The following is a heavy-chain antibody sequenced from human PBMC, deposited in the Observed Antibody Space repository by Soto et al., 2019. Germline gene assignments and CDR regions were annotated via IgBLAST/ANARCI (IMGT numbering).Heavy chain of an antibody. CDR2: ISRTGST. J-gene: IGHJ5*02. D-gene: IGHD2-2*01. V-gene: IGHV4-4*02. CDR1: GGSIDSSNW. CDR3: SKWQPMDP. Sequence: SETLSLTCTVSGGSIDSSNWWTWARQPPGKGLEWIGEISRTGSTNYNPSLRGRVTMSVDRSNNQFFLKVNSVIAADTAVYYCSKWQPMDPWGQGILVTV.